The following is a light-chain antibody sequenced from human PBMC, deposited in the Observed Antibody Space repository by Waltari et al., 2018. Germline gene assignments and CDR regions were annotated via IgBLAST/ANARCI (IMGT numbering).Light chain of an antibody. Sequence: DIVMTQSPDSLAVSLGERATINCRSSQSILYSSNNKNYLAWYQQKPGQPPKLLVYWASTRQSGVPDRCSGSGSGTDFTLTISGLQAEDVAVYYCLQYYNNPFAFGPGTKVDIK. V-gene: IGKV4-1*01. J-gene: IGKJ3*01. CDR3: LQYYNNPFA. CDR2: WAS. CDR1: QSILYSSNNKNY.